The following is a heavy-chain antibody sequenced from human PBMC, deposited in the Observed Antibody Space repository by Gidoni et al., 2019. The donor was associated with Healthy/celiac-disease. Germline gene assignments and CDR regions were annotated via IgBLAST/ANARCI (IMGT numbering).Heavy chain of an antibody. V-gene: IGHV1-2*02. D-gene: IGHD2-2*01. J-gene: IGHJ4*02. CDR1: GYTFTGYY. CDR3: ASSYCSSTSCYPSPYDY. CDR2: SNPNSGGK. Sequence: QVQLVQSGAEVKKPGASVTVSCKASGYTFTGYYMHWVRQAPGQGLEWRGWSNPNSGGKNYAQKFQGRVTMTRDTSISTAYMELSRLRSDDTAVYYCASSYCSSTSCYPSPYDYWGQGTLVTVSS.